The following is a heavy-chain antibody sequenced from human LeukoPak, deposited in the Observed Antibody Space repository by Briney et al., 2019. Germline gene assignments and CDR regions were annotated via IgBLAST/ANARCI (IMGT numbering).Heavy chain of an antibody. V-gene: IGHV3-23*01. J-gene: IGHJ4*02. CDR1: GITFSSYA. D-gene: IGHD5-18*01. Sequence: GGSLRLSCAASGITFSSYAMSWVRQAPGKGLEWVSGISGNGGRTYYADSVKGRFTISRDNSKNTLYLQMNSLRAEDTAVYYCATHLEYSYSYYFDYWGQGTLVTVSS. CDR2: ISGNGGRT. CDR3: ATHLEYSYSYYFDY.